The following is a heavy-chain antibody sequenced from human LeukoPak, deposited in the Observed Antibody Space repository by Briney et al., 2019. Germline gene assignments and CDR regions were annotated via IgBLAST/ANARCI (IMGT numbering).Heavy chain of an antibody. J-gene: IGHJ6*02. V-gene: IGHV3-21*01. D-gene: IGHD2-8*01. CDR2: ISTSSSYI. CDR3: YCGMDV. CDR1: GFNFDTFV. Sequence: GGSLRLSCAASGFNFDTFVMNWVRQAPGKGLEWVSSISTSSSYIYYADSVKGRFTISRDNAKNYTAVYFCTRESGDSYLSSYYCGMDVRGQGTTVTVS.